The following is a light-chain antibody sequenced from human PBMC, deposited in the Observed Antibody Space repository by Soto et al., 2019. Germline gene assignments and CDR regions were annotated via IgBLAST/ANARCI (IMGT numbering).Light chain of an antibody. V-gene: IGKV3-20*01. CDR2: GAS. Sequence: EIVLTQSPGTLSLSPGERATLSCRASQSVSSSYFAWYQQKPGQAPRLLIYGASSRATGIPDRFSGSGSGTDFTLTISRLEPADFAVYYCQQCGTSPPSTFGQGTRLEIK. CDR3: QQCGTSPPST. J-gene: IGKJ5*01. CDR1: QSVSSSY.